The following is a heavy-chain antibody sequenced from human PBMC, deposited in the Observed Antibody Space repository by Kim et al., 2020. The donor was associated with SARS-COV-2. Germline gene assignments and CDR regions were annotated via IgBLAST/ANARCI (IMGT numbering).Heavy chain of an antibody. CDR3: AKDKEYDSSGYLDQ. CDR2: ISWNSGSI. Sequence: GGSLRLSCAASGFTFDDYAMHWVRQAPGKGLEWVSGISWNSGSIGYADSVKGRFTISRDNAKNSLYLQMNSLRAEDTALYYCAKDKEYDSSGYLDQWGQGTLVTLSS. J-gene: IGHJ4*02. V-gene: IGHV3-9*01. CDR1: GFTFDDYA. D-gene: IGHD3-22*01.